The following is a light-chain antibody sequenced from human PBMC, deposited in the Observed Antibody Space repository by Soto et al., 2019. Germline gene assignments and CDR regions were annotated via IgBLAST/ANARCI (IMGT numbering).Light chain of an antibody. CDR1: QSVLYSPNNKNY. CDR3: QQYYSALLT. Sequence: DIVMTQSPDSLAVSLGERATINCKSSQSVLYSPNNKNYLAWYQQKPGQPPKLIIYWASTRESGVPDRFSGSGSGTDFTLTISSLQAEDVAIYYCQQYYSALLTFGPGTKVDIK. J-gene: IGKJ3*01. V-gene: IGKV4-1*01. CDR2: WAS.